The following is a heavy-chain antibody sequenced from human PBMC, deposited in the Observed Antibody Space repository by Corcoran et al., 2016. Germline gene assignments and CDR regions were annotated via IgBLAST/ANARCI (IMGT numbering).Heavy chain of an antibody. Sequence: QVQLVESGGGVVQPGRSLRLSCAASGFTFSSYGMHWVRQAPGKGLEWVAVISYDGSNKYYADSVEGRFTISRDNSKNTLYLQMNSLRAEDTAVYYCAKDGHDDYGDYIDYWGQGTLVTVSS. CDR2: ISYDGSNK. CDR1: GFTFSSYG. D-gene: IGHD4-17*01. J-gene: IGHJ4*02. V-gene: IGHV3-30*18. CDR3: AKDGHDDYGDYIDY.